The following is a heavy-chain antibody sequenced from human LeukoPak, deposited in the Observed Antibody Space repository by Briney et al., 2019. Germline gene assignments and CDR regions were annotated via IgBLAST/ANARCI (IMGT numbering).Heavy chain of an antibody. D-gene: IGHD3-16*01. CDR1: GFTFSSYG. Sequence: HTGGSLRLSCAASGFTFSSYGMHWVRQAPGKGLEWVSAIGGSGGTYHAGSVKGRFTISRDISKNTLYLQMNSLRAEDTAVYYCAKESGSYAKPFDYWGQGTLVTVSS. J-gene: IGHJ4*02. CDR2: IGGSGGT. CDR3: AKESGSYAKPFDY. V-gene: IGHV3-23*01.